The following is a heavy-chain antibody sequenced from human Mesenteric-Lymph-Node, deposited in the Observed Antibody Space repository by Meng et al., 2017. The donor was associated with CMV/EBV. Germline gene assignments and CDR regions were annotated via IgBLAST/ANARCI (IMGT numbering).Heavy chain of an antibody. CDR3: ATLYGAEDY. Sequence: RRSWAASAFTFRNFGMSWVRQALRKGLEWVSHITDSGGNTYYADSVKGRFTISRDNSKNTLYLLMNSLRAEDTAVYYCATLYGAEDYWGQGTLVTVSS. J-gene: IGHJ4*02. D-gene: IGHD4/OR15-4a*01. CDR1: AFTFRNFG. V-gene: IGHV3-23*01. CDR2: ITDSGGNT.